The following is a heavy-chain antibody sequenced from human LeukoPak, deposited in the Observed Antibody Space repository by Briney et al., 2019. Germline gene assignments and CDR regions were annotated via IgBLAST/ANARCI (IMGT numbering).Heavy chain of an antibody. J-gene: IGHJ4*02. D-gene: IGHD3-22*01. CDR3: ARKDFSSGSFSY. CDR2: IGLSGSPL. CDR1: GFPFTMFY. V-gene: IGHV3-11*04. Sequence: RGSLRLSCALSGFPFTMFYMSWIRPAPGGGREWISYIGLSGSPLDYADSVRGRFTICRDNAKNALYLEMNSLRAEDTAVYYCARKDFSSGSFSYWGQGTLVTVSS.